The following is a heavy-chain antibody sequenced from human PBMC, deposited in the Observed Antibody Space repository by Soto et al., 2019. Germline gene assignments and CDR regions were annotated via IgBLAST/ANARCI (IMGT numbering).Heavy chain of an antibody. J-gene: IGHJ3*02. CDR1: GYTFTSYD. V-gene: IGHV1-8*01. CDR3: ARGYSGSWYWHIGAFDI. CDR2: MNPNSGNT. Sequence: ASVKVSCKASGYTFTSYDINWVRQATGQGLEWMGWMNPNSGNTGYAQKFQGRVTMTRNTSISTAYMELSSLRSEDTAVYYCARGYSGSWYWHIGAFDIWGQGTMVTV. D-gene: IGHD6-13*01.